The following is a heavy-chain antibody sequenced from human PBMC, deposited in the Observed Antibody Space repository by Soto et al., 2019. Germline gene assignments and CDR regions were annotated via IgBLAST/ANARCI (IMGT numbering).Heavy chain of an antibody. CDR2: ASHGLHT. J-gene: IGHJ3*01. V-gene: IGHV4-4*01. D-gene: IGHD3-16*01. CDR3: ATRLEGNPGGPL. CDR1: GDSISSTYW. Sequence: QMKLQESGPGLVQPSGTLSLTCAVSGDSISSTYWWSWVRQPPRKGLEWIGEASHGLHTHFNSSLQSRVTISLDKSKNKFFLDVTSVTAADTTMYCCATRLEGNPGGPLWGQGTMITVSS.